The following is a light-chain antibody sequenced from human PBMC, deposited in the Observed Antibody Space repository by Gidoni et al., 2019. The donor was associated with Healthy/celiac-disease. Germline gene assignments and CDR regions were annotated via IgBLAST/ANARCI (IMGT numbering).Light chain of an antibody. J-gene: IGKJ3*01. V-gene: IGKV1-33*01. CDR3: QQYDNLPRGT. Sequence: DIHMTHSPASLSASVVDSVTITCQASQDISNYLNWYKQKPGKDPKLLIYDASNLETGVPSRFSGSGSGTDFTFTISSLQTEDIATYYCQQYDNLPRGTFGPGTKVDIK. CDR2: DAS. CDR1: QDISNY.